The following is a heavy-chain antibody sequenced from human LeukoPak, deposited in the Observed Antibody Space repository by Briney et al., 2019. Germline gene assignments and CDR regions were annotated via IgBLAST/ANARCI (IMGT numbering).Heavy chain of an antibody. CDR1: GFTFSSYG. D-gene: IGHD2-8*02. Sequence: GGSLRLSCAAAGFTFSSYGMHWFRQAPGKGLEWVAFIRYDGSNKYYADSVKGRFTISRDNSKNTLYLQMNSLRAEDTAVYYCAKVVRYDYYYMDVWGKGTTVTVSS. CDR2: IRYDGSNK. J-gene: IGHJ6*03. V-gene: IGHV3-30*02. CDR3: AKVVRYDYYYMDV.